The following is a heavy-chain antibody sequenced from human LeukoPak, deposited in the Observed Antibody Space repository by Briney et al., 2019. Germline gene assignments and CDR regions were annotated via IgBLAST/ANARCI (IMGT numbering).Heavy chain of an antibody. CDR3: ARRPRYSSGHYYVL. J-gene: IGHJ4*02. D-gene: IGHD3-22*01. CDR2: ISSDGGTYYDGST. Sequence: GGSLRLSCAASGFSVSNNYMSWVRQAPRKGLEWVAIISSDGGTYYDGSTYHADSVKGRFTVSRDNSKNTLFLQMNSLRAEDTAVYYCARRPRYSSGHYYVLWGQGTLVTVSS. V-gene: IGHV3-23*01. CDR1: GFSVSNNY.